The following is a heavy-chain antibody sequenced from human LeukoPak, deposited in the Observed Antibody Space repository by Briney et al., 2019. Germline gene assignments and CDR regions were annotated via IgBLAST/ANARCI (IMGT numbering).Heavy chain of an antibody. CDR1: GDSISSGGYY. CDR3: ARVALNWVSGGSFDY. Sequence: SQTLSLTCTVSGDSISSGGYYWSWIRQHPGKGLEWIGYIYSSGSTYYSPSLKSRLTLSVDTSENQFSLRLRSVTAADTAVYFCARVALNWVSGGSFDYWGQGTLVTVSS. V-gene: IGHV4-31*03. J-gene: IGHJ4*02. D-gene: IGHD1-1*01. CDR2: IYSSGST.